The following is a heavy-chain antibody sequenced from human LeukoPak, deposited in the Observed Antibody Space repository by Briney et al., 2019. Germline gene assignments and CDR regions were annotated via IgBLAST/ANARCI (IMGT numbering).Heavy chain of an antibody. CDR2: IYTGGGT. CDR1: GFTVASNC. CDR3: ARDDVAILGRDY. Sequence: GGSLRLSCSASGFTVASNCVTWVRQAPGKGLEWVSVIYTGGGTFYADSVKGRFSISRDNSKNILYLHMNSLRAEDTAVYYCARDDVAILGRDYWGQGTLVTVSS. V-gene: IGHV3-66*01. J-gene: IGHJ4*02. D-gene: IGHD3/OR15-3a*01.